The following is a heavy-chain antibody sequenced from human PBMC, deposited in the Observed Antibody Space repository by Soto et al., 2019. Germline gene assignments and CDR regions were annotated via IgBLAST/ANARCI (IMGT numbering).Heavy chain of an antibody. CDR1: GYTFTSYG. Sequence: QVQLVQSGAEVKKPGASVKVSCKASGYTFTSYGISWVRQAPGQGLEWMGWISAYNGNTNYAQKLQGRVTMTTDTTTSTAYMELRSLRSDDTVVYYCACGSCYSRPMCYFGYWGQGTLVTVSS. D-gene: IGHD2-15*01. J-gene: IGHJ4*02. CDR2: ISAYNGNT. V-gene: IGHV1-18*01. CDR3: ACGSCYSRPMCYFGY.